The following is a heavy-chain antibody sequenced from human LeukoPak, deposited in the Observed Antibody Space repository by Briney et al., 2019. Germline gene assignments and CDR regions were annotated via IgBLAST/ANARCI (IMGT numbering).Heavy chain of an antibody. CDR2: INPSGGST. CDR1: GYTFTSYY. J-gene: IGHJ4*02. CDR3: ARDDFGDAGLRYFDWLLIDY. V-gene: IGHV1-46*01. Sequence: ASVKVSGKASGYTFTSYYMHWVRQAPGQGLEWMGIINPSGGSTSYAQKFQGRVTMTRDTSTSTVYMELSSLRSEDTAVYYCARDDFGDAGLRYFDWLLIDYWGQGTLVTVSS. D-gene: IGHD3-9*01.